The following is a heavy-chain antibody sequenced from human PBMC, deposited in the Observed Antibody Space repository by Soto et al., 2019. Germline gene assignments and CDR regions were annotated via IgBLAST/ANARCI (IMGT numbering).Heavy chain of an antibody. J-gene: IGHJ4*02. CDR3: VRTSHYGAGTWNFDF. V-gene: IGHV3-72*01. CDR1: GFTLSDNY. CDR2: TRNKANRYTT. Sequence: VQLVESGGGLVQPGGSLRLSCAGSGFTLSDNYMDWVRQAPGKGLEWVGRTRNKANRYTTEYAASVKGRFTVSRDEAMKSLHLQMNSLKTEDTAVYYCVRTSHYGAGTWNFDFWGQGTVVTVSS. D-gene: IGHD3-10*01.